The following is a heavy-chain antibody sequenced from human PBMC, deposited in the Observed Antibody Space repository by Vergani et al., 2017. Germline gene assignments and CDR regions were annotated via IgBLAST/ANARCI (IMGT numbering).Heavy chain of an antibody. D-gene: IGHD1-26*01. CDR3: AKDLYSGSYQPYFQH. V-gene: IGHV3-23*01. Sequence: EVQLLESGGGLVQPGGSLRLSCAASGFTFSSYAMSWVRQAPGKGLEWVSAISGSGGSTYYADSGKGRFTISRDNSKNTLYLQMNSLRAEDTAVYNCAKDLYSGSYQPYFQHWGQGTLVTVSS. J-gene: IGHJ1*01. CDR2: ISGSGGST. CDR1: GFTFSSYA.